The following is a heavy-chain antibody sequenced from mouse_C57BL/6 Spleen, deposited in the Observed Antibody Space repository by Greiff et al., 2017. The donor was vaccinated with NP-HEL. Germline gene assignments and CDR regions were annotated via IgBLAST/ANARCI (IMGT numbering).Heavy chain of an antibody. V-gene: IGHV1-69*01. CDR1: GYPFTSYW. CDR2: IDPSDSYT. D-gene: IGHD1-1*01. CDR3: ARGYYGSSPYWYFDV. J-gene: IGHJ1*03. Sequence: QVQLQQPGAELVMPGSSVPLSFPASGYPFTSYWMHWVKQRPGQGLEWIGEIDPSDSYTNYNQKFKGKSTLTVDKSSSTAYMQLSSLTSEDSAVYYCARGYYGSSPYWYFDVWGTGTTVTVSS.